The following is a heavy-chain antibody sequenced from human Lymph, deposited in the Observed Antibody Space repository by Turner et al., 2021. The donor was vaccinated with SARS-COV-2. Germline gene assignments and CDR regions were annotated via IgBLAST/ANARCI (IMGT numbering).Heavy chain of an antibody. Sequence: VQLQESGPRLVKPLETLSLTCTVSGGSMNSNYWSWIRKPPGKRLEWIGYIYYRGSTNYNPSLESRVTISVDTSRNQFSQNLTSLTAADTAIYYCARETVNNWFDPWGQGTLVTVSS. CDR2: IYYRGST. J-gene: IGHJ5*02. CDR3: ARETVNNWFDP. CDR1: GGSMNSNY. D-gene: IGHD4-17*01. V-gene: IGHV4-59*01.